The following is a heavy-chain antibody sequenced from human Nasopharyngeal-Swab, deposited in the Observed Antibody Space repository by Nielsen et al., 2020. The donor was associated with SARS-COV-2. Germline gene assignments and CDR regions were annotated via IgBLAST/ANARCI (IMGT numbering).Heavy chain of an antibody. CDR1: GFTFSDSA. Sequence: GGSLRLSCAASGFTFSDSAIHWVPQASGKGLEWVGRIRSKGNNYATAYSASVKGRFIIFRDDPTNTAYLQMNSLKTEDTAMYYCTRCGGGCYSGRAYWGQGTLVTVSS. D-gene: IGHD2-15*01. CDR3: TRCGGGCYSGRAY. V-gene: IGHV3-73*01. CDR2: IRSKGNNYAT. J-gene: IGHJ4*02.